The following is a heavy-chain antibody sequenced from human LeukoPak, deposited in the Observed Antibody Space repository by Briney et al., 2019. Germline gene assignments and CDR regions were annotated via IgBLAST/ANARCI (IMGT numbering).Heavy chain of an antibody. D-gene: IGHD5-18*01. CDR2: ISSSSTYI. J-gene: IGHJ4*02. CDR1: GFTFSSYS. Sequence: PGGSLRLSCAASGFTFSSYSMTWVRQAPGKGLEWVSSISSSSTYINYADSVKGRFTISRDNAKNSLYLQMNSLRAEDTAVYYCAREPTAMILWGQGTLVTVSS. V-gene: IGHV3-21*01. CDR3: AREPTAMIL.